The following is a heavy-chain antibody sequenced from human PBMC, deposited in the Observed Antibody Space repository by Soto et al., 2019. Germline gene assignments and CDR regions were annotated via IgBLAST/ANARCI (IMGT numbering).Heavy chain of an antibody. CDR2: IYYSGST. J-gene: IGHJ4*02. CDR3: ARDPPLPAAMVD. V-gene: IGHV4-59*12. CDR1: GGSISSYY. D-gene: IGHD2-2*01. Sequence: SETLSLTCTVSGGSISSYYWSWIRQPPGKGLEWIGYIYYSGSTNYNPSLKSRVTISVDTSKNQFSLQLSSVTAADTALYYCARDPPLPAAMVDWGQGTLVTVSS.